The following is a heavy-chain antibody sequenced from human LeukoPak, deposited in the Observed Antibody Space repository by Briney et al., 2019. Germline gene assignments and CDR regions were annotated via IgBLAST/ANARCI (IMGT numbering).Heavy chain of an antibody. CDR1: GFTFSSYG. CDR3: AKDRGDYTDWLDP. V-gene: IGHV3-30*02. D-gene: IGHD4-17*01. J-gene: IGHJ5*02. Sequence: GGSLRLSCAASGFTFSSYGMHWVRQAPGKGLEWVAFIRYDGSNKYYADSVKGRFTISRDNSKNTLYLLMNSPRPEDTAVYYCAKDRGDYTDWLDPWGQGTLVTVSS. CDR2: IRYDGSNK.